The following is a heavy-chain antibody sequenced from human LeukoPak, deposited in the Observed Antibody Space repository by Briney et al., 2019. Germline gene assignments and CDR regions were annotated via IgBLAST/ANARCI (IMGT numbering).Heavy chain of an antibody. D-gene: IGHD6-6*01. CDR2: INWNGGST. V-gene: IGHV3-20*01. CDR3: ARDPYSSSSGGYWFDP. Sequence: GGSLRLSCAASGFTFDDYGMSWVRQAPGKGLEWASGINWNGGSTGYADSVKGRFTISRDNAKNSLYLQMNSLRAEDTALYHCARDPYSSSSGGYWFDPWGQGTLVTVSS. CDR1: GFTFDDYG. J-gene: IGHJ5*02.